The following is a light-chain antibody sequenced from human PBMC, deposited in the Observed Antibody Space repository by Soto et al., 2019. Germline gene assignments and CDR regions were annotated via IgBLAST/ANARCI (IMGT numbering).Light chain of an antibody. CDR3: QQSLSIPPT. CDR2: AAS. CDR1: QSISNH. V-gene: IGKV1-39*01. J-gene: IGKJ1*01. Sequence: DIQMTQSPSSLSASVEDRVIITCRASQSISNHLNWYQQKPGKAPKLLIFAASSLQSGVPSRFSGSRSGTDFALTISSLQPEDVATYYCQQSLSIPPTFGQGTKVDIK.